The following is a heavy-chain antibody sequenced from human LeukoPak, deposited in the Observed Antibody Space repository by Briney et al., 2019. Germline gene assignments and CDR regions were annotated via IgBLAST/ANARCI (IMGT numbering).Heavy chain of an antibody. CDR3: AKDIGMVRESEFDY. V-gene: IGHV3-23*01. CDR1: GFTFSSYA. CDR2: ISGSGGSA. Sequence: GGSLRLSCAASGFTFSSYAMSWVRQAPGKGLEWVSAISGSGGSAYYADSVKGRFTISRDNSKNTLYLQMNSLRAEDTAVYYCAKDIGMVRESEFDYWGQGTLVTVSS. J-gene: IGHJ4*02. D-gene: IGHD3-10*01.